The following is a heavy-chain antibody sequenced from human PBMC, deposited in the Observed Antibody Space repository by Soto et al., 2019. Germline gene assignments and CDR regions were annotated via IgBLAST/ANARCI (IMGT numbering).Heavy chain of an antibody. V-gene: IGHV1-18*01. CDR3: ARGGYSDNTWWKLGHPALDV. CDR1: GYTFIRYG. Sequence: QVQLVQSAAEVKKPGASVRVSCKASGYTFIRYGIAWVRQAPGQGLEWMGWISPYNDNTIYAQKLQGRVTMTADTSKRTVYMELRGLKCEDKVVYSCARGGYSDNTWWKLGHPALDVWGQGTPVTVSS. D-gene: IGHD2-15*01. CDR2: ISPYNDNT. J-gene: IGHJ6*02.